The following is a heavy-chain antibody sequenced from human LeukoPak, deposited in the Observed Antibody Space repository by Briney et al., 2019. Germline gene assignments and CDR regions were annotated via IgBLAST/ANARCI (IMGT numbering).Heavy chain of an antibody. CDR3: ARVAGSYDSSGFLDY. Sequence: SETLSLTCAVYGGSFSGYYWSWIRQPPGKGLEWIGEINHSGSTNYNPSLKSRVTISVDTSKNQFSLKLSSVTAADTAVYYCARVAGSYDSSGFLDYWGQGTLVTASS. V-gene: IGHV4-34*01. J-gene: IGHJ4*02. CDR2: INHSGST. CDR1: GGSFSGYY. D-gene: IGHD3-22*01.